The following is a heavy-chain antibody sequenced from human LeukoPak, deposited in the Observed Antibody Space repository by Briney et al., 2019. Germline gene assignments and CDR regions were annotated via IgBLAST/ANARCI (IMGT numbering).Heavy chain of an antibody. V-gene: IGHV2-5*01. J-gene: IGHJ4*02. Sequence: SGPTLVNPTQTLTLTCTFSGFSLSTSGVGVGWIRQPPGKALEWLALIYWYDDKRYSPSLKSRLTITKDTSKNQVVLTMTNMDPVDTATYCCALSSAPDIVVVPAAVGDSYFDYWGQGTLVTVSS. D-gene: IGHD2-2*01. CDR3: ALSSAPDIVVVPAAVGDSYFDY. CDR1: GFSLSTSGVG. CDR2: IYWYDDK.